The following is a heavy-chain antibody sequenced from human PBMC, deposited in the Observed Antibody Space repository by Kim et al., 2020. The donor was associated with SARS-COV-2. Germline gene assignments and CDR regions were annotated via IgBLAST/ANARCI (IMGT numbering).Heavy chain of an antibody. CDR3: AISLPFYFDSSAYYCLDY. J-gene: IGHJ4*01. D-gene: IGHD3-22*01. V-gene: IGHV1-24*01. Sequence: ASVKVSCKVSGYTLTAVSMLWVRQAPGKGLEWMGGFDPEDGETTYAQKFQGRVTMTEDTSTNTAFMQLSGLRSEDTAVYYCAISLPFYFDSSAYYCLDY. CDR1: GYTLTAVS. CDR2: FDPEDGET.